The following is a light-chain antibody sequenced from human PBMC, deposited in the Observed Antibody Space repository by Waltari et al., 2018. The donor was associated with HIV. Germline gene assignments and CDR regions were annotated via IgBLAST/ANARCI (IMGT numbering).Light chain of an antibody. V-gene: IGKV3-20*01. J-gene: IGKJ2*01. CDR2: DAS. CDR1: QSVSNNY. Sequence: EIVLTQSPGTLSLSPGERATLSCRASQSVSNNYVALYQQRPGQAPRLLIHDASSRATGIPDRFSGSGSGTDFTLTLSRLEPEDFAVYYCQQYGSSPYTFGQGTNLEIK. CDR3: QQYGSSPYT.